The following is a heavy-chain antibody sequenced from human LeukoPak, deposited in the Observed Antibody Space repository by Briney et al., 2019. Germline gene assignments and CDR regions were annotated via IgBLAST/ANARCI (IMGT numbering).Heavy chain of an antibody. CDR3: ARARRGVEMATIFDF. V-gene: IGHV1-18*01. Sequence: ASVKVSCKASGYTFTSYAMHWVRQAPGQRLEWMGWISAYNGNTKYAQKLQGRVTMTTDTSTSTAYMELRSLRSDDTAVYYCARARRGVEMATIFDFWGQGTLVTVSS. D-gene: IGHD5-24*01. CDR1: GYTFTSYA. J-gene: IGHJ4*02. CDR2: ISAYNGNT.